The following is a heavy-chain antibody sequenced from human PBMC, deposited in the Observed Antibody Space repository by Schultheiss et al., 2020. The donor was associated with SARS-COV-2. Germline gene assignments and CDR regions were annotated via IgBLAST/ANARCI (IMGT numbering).Heavy chain of an antibody. J-gene: IGHJ4*02. CDR3: ARDGSAGYDY. Sequence: ASVKVSCKASGYSLTGHHMHWVRQAPGQEFEWMGWINPNSGDTNYAQKFQGRVTITRDASINTAYMELSGLTSDDTAVYYCARDGSAGYDYWGQGTLVTVSS. V-gene: IGHV1-2*02. D-gene: IGHD6-25*01. CDR2: INPNSGDT. CDR1: GYSLTGHH.